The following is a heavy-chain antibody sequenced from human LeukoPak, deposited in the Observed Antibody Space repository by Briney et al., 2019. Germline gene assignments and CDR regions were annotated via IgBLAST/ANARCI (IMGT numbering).Heavy chain of an antibody. CDR2: ISFDGSNK. Sequence: PGRSLTLSCAASGFTFSSYGMHWVRQAPGKGLKWVAVISFDGSNKYYGDSVKGRFTISRDRSKNTLSLQMNSLRAEDTAGYYCARDQTTVTTGGDYYFYGMDVWGQGTTVTVSS. V-gene: IGHV3-30*03. CDR3: ARDQTTVTTGGDYYFYGMDV. D-gene: IGHD4-17*01. J-gene: IGHJ6*02. CDR1: GFTFSSYG.